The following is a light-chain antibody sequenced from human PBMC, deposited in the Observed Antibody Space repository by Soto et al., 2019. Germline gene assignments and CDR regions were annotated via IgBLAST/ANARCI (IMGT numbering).Light chain of an antibody. CDR2: DVS. Sequence: QPALTQPASVSGSPGQSITISCTGTSSVVGGYNYVSWYQHHPGKAPKLIIFDVSNRPSGVSNPFSGSKSGNTASLTISALQPEDEADYYCSSYTTSNTRQIVFGTGTRSPS. CDR3: SSYTTSNTRQIV. CDR1: SSVVGGYNY. J-gene: IGLJ1*01. V-gene: IGLV2-14*03.